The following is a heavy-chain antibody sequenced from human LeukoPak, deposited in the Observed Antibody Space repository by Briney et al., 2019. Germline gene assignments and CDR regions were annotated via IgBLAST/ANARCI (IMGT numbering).Heavy chain of an antibody. CDR3: ARDLCDSSGTDAFDI. CDR2: INPNSGGT. CDR1: GYTFTGYY. Sequence: ASVTVSCKASGYTFTGYYMHGVRQAPGQGLDWMGWINPNSGGTNYAQKFQGRVTMTRDTSISTAYMELSRLRSDDTAVYYCARDLCDSSGTDAFDIWGQGTMVTVSS. V-gene: IGHV1-2*02. D-gene: IGHD3-22*01. J-gene: IGHJ3*02.